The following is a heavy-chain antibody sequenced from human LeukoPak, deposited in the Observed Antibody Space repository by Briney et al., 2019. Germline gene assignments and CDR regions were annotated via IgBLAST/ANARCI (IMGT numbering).Heavy chain of an antibody. J-gene: IGHJ3*02. CDR3: ARTQGYFDWLTAFDI. CDR2: IYTSGST. CDR1: GGSISSGSYY. Sequence: SETLSLTCTVSGGSISSGSYYWSWIRQPAEKGLEWIGRIYTSGSTNYNPSLKSRVTISVDTSKNQFSLKLSSVTAADTAVYYCARTQGYFDWLTAFDIWGQGTMVTVSS. V-gene: IGHV4-61*02. D-gene: IGHD3-9*01.